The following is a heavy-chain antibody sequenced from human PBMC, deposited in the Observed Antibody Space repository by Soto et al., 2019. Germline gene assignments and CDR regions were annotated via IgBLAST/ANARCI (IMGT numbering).Heavy chain of an antibody. D-gene: IGHD3-16*01. J-gene: IGHJ6*02. V-gene: IGHV4-31*03. CDR3: ARGVRFAPSYYYYGMDV. CDR1: GGSISSGGYY. CDR2: IYYSGST. Sequence: TLSLTCTVSGGSISSGGYYWSWIRQHPGKGLEWIGYIYYSGSTYYNPSLKSRVTISVDTSKNQFSLKLSSVTAADTAVYYCARGVRFAPSYYYYGMDVWGQGTTVTVSS.